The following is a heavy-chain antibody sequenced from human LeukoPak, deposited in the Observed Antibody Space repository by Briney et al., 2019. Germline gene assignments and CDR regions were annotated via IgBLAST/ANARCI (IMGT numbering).Heavy chain of an antibody. D-gene: IGHD2-15*01. V-gene: IGHV3-30*02. CDR3: ANGSPWTVVAGNFDY. J-gene: IGHJ4*02. Sequence: QSGGSLRLSCAASGFTFSSYGMHWVRQAPGKGLEWVAFIRYDGSNKYYADSVKGRFTISRDNSKNTLYLQMNSLRAEDTAVYYCANGSPWTVVAGNFDYWGQGTLVTVSS. CDR1: GFTFSSYG. CDR2: IRYDGSNK.